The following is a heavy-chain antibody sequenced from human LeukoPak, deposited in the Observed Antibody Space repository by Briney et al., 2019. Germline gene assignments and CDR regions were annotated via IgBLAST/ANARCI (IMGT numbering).Heavy chain of an antibody. CDR1: GFTFSDYY. CDR3: ARGHIASWYNVEN. CDR2: ISGSSTYT. J-gene: IGHJ4*02. V-gene: IGHV3-11*06. D-gene: IGHD6-13*01. Sequence: GGSLRLSCAASGFTFSDYYMSWIRQAPGKALEGVSYISGSSTYTNYADSVKGRFTISRDNAKNSLYLVMNSLRAEDTAVYYCARGHIASWYNVENWGQGTLVTVSS.